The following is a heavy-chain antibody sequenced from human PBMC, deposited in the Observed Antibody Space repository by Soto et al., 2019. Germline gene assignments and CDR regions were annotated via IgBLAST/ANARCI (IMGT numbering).Heavy chain of an antibody. J-gene: IGHJ4*02. Sequence: GESLKISFKGSGYIFTSYWIGWVRQMPGKGLEWMGIIYPGDSDTRYSPSFQGQVTISVDRSISTAYVQWSSLKASDTAMYYCAKYEYRDNGGHFDYWGQGTPVTSPQ. V-gene: IGHV5-51*01. D-gene: IGHD3-16*02. CDR2: IYPGDSDT. CDR1: GYIFTSYW. CDR3: AKYEYRDNGGHFDY.